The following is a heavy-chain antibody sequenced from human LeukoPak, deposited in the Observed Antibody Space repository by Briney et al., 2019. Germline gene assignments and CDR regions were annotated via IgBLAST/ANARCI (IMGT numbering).Heavy chain of an antibody. Sequence: GGSPRLSCVASGFSISSYELNWVRQAPGKGLEWISYISSSGSTIYYADSVKGRFTISRDNAKSSLYLEMNSLRVEDTAVYYCARDRSPGCWGQGTLVTVSS. V-gene: IGHV3-48*03. J-gene: IGHJ4*02. CDR3: ARDRSPGC. D-gene: IGHD3-9*01. CDR1: GFSISSYE. CDR2: ISSSGSTI.